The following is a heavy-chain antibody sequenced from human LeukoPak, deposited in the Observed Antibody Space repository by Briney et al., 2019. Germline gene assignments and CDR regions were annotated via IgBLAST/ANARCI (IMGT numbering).Heavy chain of an antibody. V-gene: IGHV4-39*07. Sequence: SETLSLTCIVSGDSFSTTNFFWGWIRQPPGQGLEWIGTFYYTGTTYYNPSLKSRVSISEDTSKNRFSLKLNSVTAAETAVYYCARLNLPATVGAFDIWGQGTMVTVSS. CDR2: FYYTGTT. CDR1: GDSFSTTNFF. D-gene: IGHD2-2*01. J-gene: IGHJ3*02. CDR3: ARLNLPATVGAFDI.